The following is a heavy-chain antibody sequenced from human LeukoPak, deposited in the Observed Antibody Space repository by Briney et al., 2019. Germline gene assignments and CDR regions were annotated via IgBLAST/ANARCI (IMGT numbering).Heavy chain of an antibody. CDR1: GGSISSYY. D-gene: IGHD6-13*01. CDR2: IYYSGST. Sequence: SETLSLTCTVSGGSISSYYWSWIRQPPGKGLEWIGYIYYSGSTNYNPSLKSRVTISVDTSKNQFSLKLSSVTAADTAVYYCVREVAAAGSMDYWGQGTLVTVSS. J-gene: IGHJ4*02. V-gene: IGHV4-59*01. CDR3: VREVAAAGSMDY.